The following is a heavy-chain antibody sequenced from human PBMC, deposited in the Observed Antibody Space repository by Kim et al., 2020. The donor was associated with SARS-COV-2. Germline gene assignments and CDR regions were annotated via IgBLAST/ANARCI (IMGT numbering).Heavy chain of an antibody. V-gene: IGHV4-31*03. Sequence: SETLSLTCTVSGGSISSGGYYWSWIRQHPGKGLEWIGYIYYSGSTYYNPSLKSRVTISVDTSKNQFSLKLSSVTAADTAVYYCARDLIAARPNYYGMDVWGQGTTVTVSS. J-gene: IGHJ6*02. CDR2: IYYSGST. CDR1: GGSISSGGYY. D-gene: IGHD6-6*01. CDR3: ARDLIAARPNYYGMDV.